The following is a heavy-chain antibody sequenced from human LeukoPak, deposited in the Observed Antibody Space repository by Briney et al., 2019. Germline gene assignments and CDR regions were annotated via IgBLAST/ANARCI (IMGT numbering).Heavy chain of an antibody. CDR2: IRYDGSNK. D-gene: IGHD6-13*01. CDR3: AKTHGVYDYYYMDV. Sequence: GGSLRLSCAASGFTFSSYGMHWVRQAPGKGLEWVAFIRYDGSNKYYADSVKGRFTISRDNSKNTLYLQMNSLRAEDTAVYYCAKTHGVYDYYYMDVWGEGTTVTVSS. J-gene: IGHJ6*03. CDR1: GFTFSSYG. V-gene: IGHV3-30*02.